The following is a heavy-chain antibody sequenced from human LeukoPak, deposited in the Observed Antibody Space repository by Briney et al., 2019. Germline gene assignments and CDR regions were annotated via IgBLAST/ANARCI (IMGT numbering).Heavy chain of an antibody. J-gene: IGHJ4*02. D-gene: IGHD1-26*01. CDR2: IGYDGSKK. CDR3: ARDLGGIYYNAY. CDR1: GFTFSSYG. Sequence: GGSLRLPCAASGFTFSSYGMHWVRQAPGEGLEWVAYIGYDGSKKYYSDSVKGRFTISRDNSKNTVHLQMNSLRAADTALYFCARDLGGIYYNAYWGQGTLVTVSS. V-gene: IGHV3-30*02.